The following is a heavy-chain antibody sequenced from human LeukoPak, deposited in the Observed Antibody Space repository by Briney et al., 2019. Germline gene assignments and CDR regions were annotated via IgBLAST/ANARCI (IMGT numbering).Heavy chain of an antibody. CDR2: INPDDGST. CDR1: GFTFRKYW. V-gene: IGHV3-74*01. Sequence: GGSLRLSCTASGFTFRKYWLHWVRQAPGKGLVWVSRINPDDGSTSYADSVKGRFTISRDSAKSTLYLQMNSLRAEDTAVYYCARSGGKTYYYDSSGYYRPNRGAFDIWGQGTMVTVSS. D-gene: IGHD3-22*01. CDR3: ARSGGKTYYYDSSGYYRPNRGAFDI. J-gene: IGHJ3*02.